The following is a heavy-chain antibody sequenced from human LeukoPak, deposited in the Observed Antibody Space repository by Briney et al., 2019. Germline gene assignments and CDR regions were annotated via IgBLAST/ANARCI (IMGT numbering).Heavy chain of an antibody. D-gene: IGHD5-12*01. Sequence: PSQTLSLTCTVSGGSISSRSYYWDSIRHPPGKGLEWIGNLFDSGNTHYNPSLRSRLPMSVVTSKNQYSLKLGSVTAADTAEYYCARHTRPGYSGYENAFDLWGQGNMVSVSS. J-gene: IGHJ3*01. CDR1: GGSISSRSYY. CDR3: ARHTRPGYSGYENAFDL. CDR2: LFDSGNT. V-gene: IGHV4-39*01.